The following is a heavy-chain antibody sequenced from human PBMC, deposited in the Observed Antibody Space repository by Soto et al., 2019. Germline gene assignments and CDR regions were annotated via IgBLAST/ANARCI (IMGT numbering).Heavy chain of an antibody. D-gene: IGHD3-10*01. Sequence: SETLSLTCAVYGGSFSGYYWSWIRQPPGKGLEWIGEINHSGSTNYNPSLKSRVTISVDTSKNQFSLKLSSVTAAATAVYYCATSRRVWTNSGSYYGYYYYGMDVWGQGTTVTVS. CDR2: INHSGST. J-gene: IGHJ6*02. V-gene: IGHV4-34*01. CDR3: ATSRRVWTNSGSYYGYYYYGMDV. CDR1: GGSFSGYY.